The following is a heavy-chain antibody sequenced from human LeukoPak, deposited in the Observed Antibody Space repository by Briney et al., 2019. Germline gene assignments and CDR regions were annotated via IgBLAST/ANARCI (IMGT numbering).Heavy chain of an antibody. D-gene: IGHD3-10*01. V-gene: IGHV4-34*01. CDR1: GGSFSGYY. CDR2: INHSGST. Sequence: SEALSLTCAVYGGSFSGYYWSWIRQPPGKGLEWIGEINHSGSTNYNPSLKSRVTISVDTSKNQFSLKLSSVTAADTAVYYCARSGYGSGRGRRFLDYWGQGTLVTVSS. CDR3: ARSGYGSGRGRRFLDY. J-gene: IGHJ4*02.